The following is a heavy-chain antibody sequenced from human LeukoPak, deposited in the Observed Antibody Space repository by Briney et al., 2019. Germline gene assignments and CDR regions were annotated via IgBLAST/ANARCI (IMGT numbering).Heavy chain of an antibody. D-gene: IGHD6-6*01. CDR2: ISGSGGST. V-gene: IGHV3-23*01. J-gene: IGHJ6*02. CDR1: GFTFSSYA. Sequence: GGSLRLSCAASGFTFSSYAMSWVRQAPGKGLEWVSAISGSGGSTYYADSVKGRFTISRDNSKNTLYLQMNSLRAEDTAVYYCARGPPPYSSSSGGGSYYYYGMDVWGQGTTVTVSS. CDR3: ARGPPPYSSSSGGGSYYYYGMDV.